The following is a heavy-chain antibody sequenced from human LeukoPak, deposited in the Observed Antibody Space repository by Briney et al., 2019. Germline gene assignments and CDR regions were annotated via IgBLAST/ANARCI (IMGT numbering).Heavy chain of an antibody. D-gene: IGHD2-2*01. CDR3: ARDCSSTSCIYYYYYYGMDV. CDR1: GFTYSSYE. Sequence: HSGGSLRLSCAASGFTYSSYEMNWVRQAPGKGLEWVSYVSSIGSTIYYADSWKGRFTISRDNAKNSLYLQMNSQRAEDTAGYDCARDCSSTSCIYYYYYYGMDVWGKGTTVTVSS. V-gene: IGHV3-48*03. J-gene: IGHJ6*04. CDR2: VSSIGSTI.